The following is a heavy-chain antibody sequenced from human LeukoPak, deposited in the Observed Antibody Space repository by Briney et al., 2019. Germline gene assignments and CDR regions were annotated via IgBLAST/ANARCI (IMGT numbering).Heavy chain of an antibody. CDR3: ARASRRLRTFDY. CDR2: INPSGGST. V-gene: IGHV1-46*01. D-gene: IGHD4-17*01. J-gene: IGHJ4*02. CDR1: GYTFTSYY. Sequence: ASVKVSCKASGYTFTSYYMHWVRQAPGQGLEWMGIINPSGGSTSYAQKFQGRVTMARDTSTSTVYMELSSLRSEDTAVYYCARASRRLRTFDYWGQGTLVTVSS.